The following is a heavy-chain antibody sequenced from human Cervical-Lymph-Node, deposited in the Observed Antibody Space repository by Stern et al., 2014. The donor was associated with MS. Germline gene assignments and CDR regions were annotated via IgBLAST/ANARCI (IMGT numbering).Heavy chain of an antibody. J-gene: IGHJ4*02. V-gene: IGHV1-8*01. CDR3: ARGRPVHYDLWSGYSPCDY. CDR2: MNPNSGNT. D-gene: IGHD3-3*01. CDR1: GYILTSYD. Sequence: VQLVQSGAEVKKPGASVTVSCKASGYILTSYDINWVRQAPGQGLEWVGWMNPNSGNTGYAQKFQGRVTMTRNTSINTAYMELSSLRSEDTAVYYCARGRPVHYDLWSGYSPCDYWGQGTLITVSS.